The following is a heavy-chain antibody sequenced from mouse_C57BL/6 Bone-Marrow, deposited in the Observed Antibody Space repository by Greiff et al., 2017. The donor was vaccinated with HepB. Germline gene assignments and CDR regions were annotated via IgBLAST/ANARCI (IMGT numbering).Heavy chain of an antibody. J-gene: IGHJ1*03. D-gene: IGHD1-1*01. CDR3: ARLTTVVARYFDV. V-gene: IGHV1-81*01. CDR1: GYTFTSYG. Sequence: VKLQESGAELARPGASVKLSCKASGYTFTSYGISWVKQRTGQGLEWIGEIYPRSGNTYYNEKFKGTATLTADKSSSTAYMELRSLTSEDSAVYFCARLTTVVARYFDVWGTGTTVTVSS. CDR2: IYPRSGNT.